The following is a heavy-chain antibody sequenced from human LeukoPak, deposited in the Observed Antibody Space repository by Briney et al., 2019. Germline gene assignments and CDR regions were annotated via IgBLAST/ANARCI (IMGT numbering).Heavy chain of an antibody. J-gene: IGHJ4*02. D-gene: IGHD2-21*02. Sequence: GGSLRLSCAASGFTFDDYAMHWVRQAPGKGLEWVAVIWYDGSNKYYADSVKGRFTISRDNSKNTLYLQMNSLRAEDTAVYYCARDGGYFGGDYFDYWGQGTLVTVSS. V-gene: IGHV3-33*08. CDR1: GFTFDDYA. CDR3: ARDGGYFGGDYFDY. CDR2: IWYDGSNK.